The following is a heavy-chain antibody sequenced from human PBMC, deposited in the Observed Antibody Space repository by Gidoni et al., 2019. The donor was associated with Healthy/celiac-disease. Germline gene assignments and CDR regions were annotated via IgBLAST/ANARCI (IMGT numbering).Heavy chain of an antibody. CDR3: ARDSFWSGYFNGDY. J-gene: IGHJ4*02. CDR1: GFTVSSNY. D-gene: IGHD3-3*01. Sequence: EVQLVESGGGLIQPGGSLRLSCAASGFTVSSNYMSGVRQAPGKGLEWFSVIYSGGSTYYADSVKGRFTISRDNSKNTLYLQMNSLRAEDTAVYYCARDSFWSGYFNGDYWGQGTLVTVSS. V-gene: IGHV3-53*01. CDR2: IYSGGST.